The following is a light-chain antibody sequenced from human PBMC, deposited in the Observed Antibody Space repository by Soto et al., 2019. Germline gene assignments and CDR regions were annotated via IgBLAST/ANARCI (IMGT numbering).Light chain of an antibody. V-gene: IGKV1-5*03. CDR2: KAS. CDR3: QQRSNWPIT. CDR1: QSISNW. J-gene: IGKJ5*01. Sequence: DIQMTQTPSTLSASVGDRVIITCRASQSISNWLAWYQQKPGKAPKLLIYKASSLESGVPSRFSGSGSGTEFTLTINNLDPEDFAVYYCQQRSNWPITFGQGTRLEIK.